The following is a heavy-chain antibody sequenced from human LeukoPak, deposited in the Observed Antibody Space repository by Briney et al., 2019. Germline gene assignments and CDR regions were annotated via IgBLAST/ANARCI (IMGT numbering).Heavy chain of an antibody. CDR3: ARDDHYYGSGSPPDY. V-gene: IGHV3-74*01. CDR1: GFTFHSYR. Sequence: GALRLPCSGSGFTFHSYRMHLVRQAPGKGLGWVLRINSDGSSTSYADSVKGRFTISRDNAKNTLYLQMNSLRAEDTAVYYCARDDHYYGSGSPPDYWGQGALVTVSS. J-gene: IGHJ4*02. D-gene: IGHD3-10*01. CDR2: INSDGSST.